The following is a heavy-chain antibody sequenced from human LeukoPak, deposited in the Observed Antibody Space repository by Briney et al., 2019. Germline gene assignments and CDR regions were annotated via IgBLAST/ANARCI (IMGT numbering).Heavy chain of an antibody. CDR1: GYTFTGYY. Sequence: ASVKVSCKASGYTFTGYYMHWVRQAPGQGREWMGWINPNSGGTNYAQRFQGRVTMTRDTSISTAYMELSRLRSDDTAVYYCARDSSSRYKSFDYWGQGTLVTVSS. CDR2: INPNSGGT. V-gene: IGHV1-2*02. D-gene: IGHD6-13*01. CDR3: ARDSSSRYKSFDY. J-gene: IGHJ4*02.